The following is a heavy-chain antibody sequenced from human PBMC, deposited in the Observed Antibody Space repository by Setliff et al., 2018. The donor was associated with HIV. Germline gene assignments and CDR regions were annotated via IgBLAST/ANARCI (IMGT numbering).Heavy chain of an antibody. D-gene: IGHD2-15*01. CDR2: ISAGGNRT. V-gene: IGHV3-23*01. Sequence: GGSLRLSCVASGFTFNTFAMHWVRQAPGKGLEWVSGISAGGNRTNYVGSVRGRFTISRDSSKSILYLQLNSLGAEDTALYYCAILGYCNGGSCFGGSTWNYYMDVWGKGTTVTVSS. CDR1: GFTFNTFA. CDR3: AILGYCNGGSCFGGSTWNYYMDV. J-gene: IGHJ6*03.